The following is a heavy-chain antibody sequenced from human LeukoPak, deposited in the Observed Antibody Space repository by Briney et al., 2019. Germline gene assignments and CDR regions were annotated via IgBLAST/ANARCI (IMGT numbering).Heavy chain of an antibody. D-gene: IGHD6-19*01. CDR1: GFTFSSYW. J-gene: IGHJ4*02. CDR2: INSDGSST. CDR3: TKDLLTGFSSGWYFAY. V-gene: IGHV3-74*01. Sequence: GGSLRLSCAASGFTFSSYWMHWVRHAPGKGLVWVSRINSDGSSTSYADSVKGRFTISRDNSENRLFLQMNSLRPEDSALYYCTKDLLTGFSSGWYFAYWGQGTLVTVSS.